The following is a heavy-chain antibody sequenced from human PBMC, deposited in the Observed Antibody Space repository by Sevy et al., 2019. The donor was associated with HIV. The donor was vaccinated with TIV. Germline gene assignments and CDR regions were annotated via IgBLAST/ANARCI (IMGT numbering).Heavy chain of an antibody. Sequence: GGSLRLSCAASGFTFSSYAMSWVRQAPGKGLEWVSAISGSGGSTYYADSVKGRFTISRDNSKNTLYLQMNSLRAEDTAVYYCAKDLNEGLLWFGGPGPLIDYWGQGTLVTVSS. CDR3: AKDLNEGLLWFGGPGPLIDY. D-gene: IGHD3-10*01. V-gene: IGHV3-23*01. J-gene: IGHJ4*02. CDR1: GFTFSSYA. CDR2: ISGSGGST.